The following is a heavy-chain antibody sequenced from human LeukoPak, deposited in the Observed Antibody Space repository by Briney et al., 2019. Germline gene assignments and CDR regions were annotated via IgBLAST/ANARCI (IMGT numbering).Heavy chain of an antibody. J-gene: IGHJ4*02. Sequence: PGGSLRLSCAASGFTFSSYEMNWVRQAPGKGLEWIGSIFYSGSTYYNPSLNSRVTISIDTSKNQFSLRLSSVTAADTAVYYCARQMNTVTADYWGQGTLVTVSS. CDR2: IFYSGST. V-gene: IGHV4-59*05. CDR1: GFTFSSYE. D-gene: IGHD4-17*01. CDR3: ARQMNTVTADY.